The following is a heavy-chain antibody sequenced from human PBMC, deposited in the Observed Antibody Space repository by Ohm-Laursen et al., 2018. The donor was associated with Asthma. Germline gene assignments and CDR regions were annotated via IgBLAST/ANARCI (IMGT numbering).Heavy chain of an antibody. CDR2: ISGNGGRT. Sequence: SLRLSCTASGFTFSTYAMNWVCQAPGKGLEWVSDISGNGGRTKYADFVTGRFTISRDNSKNTLYLQMNSLRAEDTALYYCAIGEDDIGDSGWFEHWGQGTLVTVSS. CDR1: GFTFSTYA. V-gene: IGHV3-23*01. J-gene: IGHJ5*02. D-gene: IGHD2-21*02. CDR3: AIGEDDIGDSGWFEH.